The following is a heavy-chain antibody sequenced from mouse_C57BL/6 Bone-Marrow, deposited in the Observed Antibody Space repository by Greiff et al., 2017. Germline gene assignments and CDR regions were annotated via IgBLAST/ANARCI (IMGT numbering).Heavy chain of an antibody. J-gene: IGHJ4*01. CDR3: ARGNTNDYAMDY. Sequence: VQLQQSDAELVKPGASVMISCPVSGYTFTDHTIHWMKQRPEQGLEWIGYIYPRDGSTKYNEKFKGKATLTADKSSSTAYMQLNSLTSEDSAGYFCARGNTNDYAMDYWGQGTSVTVSS. V-gene: IGHV1-78*01. CDR2: IYPRDGST. D-gene: IGHD5-2*01. CDR1: GYTFTDHT.